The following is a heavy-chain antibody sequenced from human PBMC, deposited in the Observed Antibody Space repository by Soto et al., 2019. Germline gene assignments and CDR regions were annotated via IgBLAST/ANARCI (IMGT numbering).Heavy chain of an antibody. CDR2: ISYDGSNK. Sequence: GGSLRLSCAASGFTFSSYAMHWVRQAPGKGLEWVAVISYDGSNKYYADSVKGRFTISRDNSKNTLYLQMNSLRAEDTAVYYCAKDSGSYSYYYYGMDVWGQGTTVTVSS. CDR3: AKDSGSYSYYYYGMDV. J-gene: IGHJ6*02. CDR1: GFTFSSYA. D-gene: IGHD1-26*01. V-gene: IGHV3-30-3*01.